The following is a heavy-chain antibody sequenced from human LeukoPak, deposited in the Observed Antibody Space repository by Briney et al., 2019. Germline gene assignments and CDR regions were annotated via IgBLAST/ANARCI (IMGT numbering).Heavy chain of an antibody. V-gene: IGHV3-21*01. CDR2: ISSSSSYI. CDR1: GFTFSSYS. Sequence: GGSLRLSCAASGFTFSSYSMNWVRQAPGKGLEWVSSISSSSSYIYYADSVKGRFTISRDNAKNSLYLQMNNLRAEDTAVYYCARDFYNSSSLWYDAFDIWGQGTMVTVSS. J-gene: IGHJ3*02. CDR3: ARDFYNSSSLWYDAFDI. D-gene: IGHD6-6*01.